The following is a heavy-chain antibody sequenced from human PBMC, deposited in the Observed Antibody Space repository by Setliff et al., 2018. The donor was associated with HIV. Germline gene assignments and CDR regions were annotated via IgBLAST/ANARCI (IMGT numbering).Heavy chain of an antibody. CDR2: IRSKAYGGTT. CDR3: TTGVSRYCSGGSCYSGDY. V-gene: IGHV3-49*04. CDR1: GFTFGDYA. J-gene: IGHJ4*02. D-gene: IGHD2-15*01. Sequence: QPGGSLRLSCTASGFTFGDYAMSWVRQAPGKGLEWVGFIRSKAYGGTTEYAASVKGRFTISRDDSKNTLYLQMNSLKTEDTAVYYCTTGVSRYCSGGSCYSGDYWGQGTLVTVSS.